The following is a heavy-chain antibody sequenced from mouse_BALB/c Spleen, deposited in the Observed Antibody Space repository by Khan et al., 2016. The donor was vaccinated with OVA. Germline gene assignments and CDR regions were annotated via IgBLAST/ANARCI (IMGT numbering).Heavy chain of an antibody. D-gene: IGHD4-1*01. CDR2: ISSDGDYT. CDR1: GFTFSSYS. Sequence: DVMLVESGGDLVKPGGSLKLSCAASGFTFSSYSMSWVRQTPDKRLEWVATISSDGDYTYFPDSVKGRFTISRDNAKNTLNLQISSLKSEDTALYYCARHLTGSFVYWGQGTLVTVSA. CDR3: ARHLTGSFVY. J-gene: IGHJ3*01. V-gene: IGHV5-6*02.